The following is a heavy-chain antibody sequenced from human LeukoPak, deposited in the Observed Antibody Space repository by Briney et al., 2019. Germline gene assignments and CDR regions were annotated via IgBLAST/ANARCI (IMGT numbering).Heavy chain of an antibody. J-gene: IGHJ5*02. CDR1: GYTFTDYY. CDR2: MNPNSGDT. Sequence: ASVKVSCKASGYTFTDYYMYWVRQAPGQGLEWMGWMNPNSGDTNYAQKFQGRVTMTRDTSVSTSYMELNTLRFDDAAFYYCATVWRTASSGSNWFDPWGQGTLVTVSS. V-gene: IGHV1-2*02. D-gene: IGHD6-25*01. CDR3: ATVWRTASSGSNWFDP.